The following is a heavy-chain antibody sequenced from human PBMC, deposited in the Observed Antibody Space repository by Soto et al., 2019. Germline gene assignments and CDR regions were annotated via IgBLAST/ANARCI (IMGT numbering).Heavy chain of an antibody. V-gene: IGHV4-59*12. CDR2: ISYTGST. CDR3: ARGVGYSYDFDY. D-gene: IGHD5-18*01. CDR1: GDSISSYY. Sequence: SDTLSLTCTVSGDSISSYYWSWIRQPPGKGLEWVGYISYTGSTIYNPSLESRVTISVDTSKNQFSLRLSSVTAADTAVYYCARGVGYSYDFDYWGQGTLVTVSS. J-gene: IGHJ4*02.